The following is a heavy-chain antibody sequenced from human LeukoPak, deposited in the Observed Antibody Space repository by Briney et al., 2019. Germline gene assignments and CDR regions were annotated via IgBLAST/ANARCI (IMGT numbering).Heavy chain of an antibody. D-gene: IGHD5-12*01. J-gene: IGHJ4*02. CDR2: IWYDGSNK. V-gene: IGHV3-33*01. CDR1: GFTFSSYG. CDR3: VRGTGYSAYDYDFDY. Sequence: GGSLRLSCAASGFTFSSYGMHWVRQAPGKGLEWVAVIWYDGSNKYYADSVKGRFTISRDNSKNTLYLQMNSLRAGDTAVYYCVRGTGYSAYDYDFDYWGRGTLVTVSS.